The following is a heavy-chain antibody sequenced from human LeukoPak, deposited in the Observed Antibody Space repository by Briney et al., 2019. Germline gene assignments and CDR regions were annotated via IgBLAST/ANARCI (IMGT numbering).Heavy chain of an antibody. CDR1: GFTVSSNY. J-gene: IGHJ4*02. CDR3: AKDDSSGLPHMFDY. CDR2: IYSGGST. V-gene: IGHV3-53*01. D-gene: IGHD3-22*01. Sequence: GGSLRLSCAASGFTVSSNYMSWVRQAPWKGLEWVSVIYSGGSTYYADSVKGRFTISRDNSKNTLYLQMNSLRAEDTAVYYCAKDDSSGLPHMFDYWGQGTLVTVSS.